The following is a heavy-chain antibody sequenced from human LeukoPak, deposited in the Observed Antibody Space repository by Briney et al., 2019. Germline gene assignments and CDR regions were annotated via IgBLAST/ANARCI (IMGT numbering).Heavy chain of an antibody. D-gene: IGHD3-3*01. J-gene: IGHJ3*02. CDR2: INHSGST. Sequence: PSETLSLTCAVYGGSFNGYCWSWIRQPPGKGLEWIGEINHSGSTNYNPSLKSRVTISVDTSKNQFSLKLSSVTAADTAVYYCATGAFREWLRDNAFDIWGQGTMVTVSS. V-gene: IGHV4-34*01. CDR3: ATGAFREWLRDNAFDI. CDR1: GGSFNGYC.